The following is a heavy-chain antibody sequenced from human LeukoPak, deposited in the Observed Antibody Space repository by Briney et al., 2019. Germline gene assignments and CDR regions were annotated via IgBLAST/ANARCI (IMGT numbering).Heavy chain of an antibody. V-gene: IGHV4-39*07. CDR2: IYYSGST. CDR3: ARIGGRGAPDY. D-gene: IGHD3-16*01. Sequence: PSETLSLTCTVSGGSISSSSYYWGWIRQPPGKGLEWIGSIYYSGSTYYNPSLKSRVTISVDTSKNQFSLKLSSVTAADTAVYYCARIGGRGAPDYWGQGTLVTVSS. J-gene: IGHJ4*02. CDR1: GGSISSSSYY.